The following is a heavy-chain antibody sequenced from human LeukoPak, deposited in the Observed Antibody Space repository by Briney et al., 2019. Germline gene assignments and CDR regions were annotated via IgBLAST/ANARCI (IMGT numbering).Heavy chain of an antibody. Sequence: SQTPSLTCAISGDSVSSSTAAWNWIRQSPSRGLEWLGRTFYRSKWYNDYAVSVKSRITVNPDTSKNQFSLQLNSVTPEDTAVYYCAREERVTGTTDYWGQGTLVTVSS. CDR1: GDSVSSSTAA. J-gene: IGHJ4*02. CDR3: AREERVTGTTDY. D-gene: IGHD1-20*01. CDR2: TFYRSKWYN. V-gene: IGHV6-1*01.